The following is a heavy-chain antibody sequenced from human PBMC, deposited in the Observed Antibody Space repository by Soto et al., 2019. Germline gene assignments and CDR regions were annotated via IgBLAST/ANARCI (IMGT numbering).Heavy chain of an antibody. D-gene: IGHD3-10*01. V-gene: IGHV6-1*01. CDR2: TYYRSKWYN. J-gene: IGHJ3*02. Sequence: PSQTLSLTCVISGDSVSSNSAAWNWIRQSPSRGLEWLGRTYYRSKWYNDYAVSVKSRITINPDTSKNQFSLQLNSVTPEDTAVYYCARGDVLLWFGELFGAFDIWGQGTMVTVSS. CDR1: GDSVSSNSAA. CDR3: ARGDVLLWFGELFGAFDI.